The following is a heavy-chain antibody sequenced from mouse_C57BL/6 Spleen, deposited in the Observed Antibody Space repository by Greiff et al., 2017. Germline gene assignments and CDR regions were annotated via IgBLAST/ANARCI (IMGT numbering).Heavy chain of an antibody. J-gene: IGHJ1*03. Sequence: QVQLQQPGAELVKPGASVKVSCKASGYTFTSYWMHWVKQRPGQGLEWIGRIHPSDSDTNYNPKFQGKATLTVDKSSSTAYMQLSSLTSEDSAVYYCAIEGSYGNLYWYFDVWGTGTTVTVSS. V-gene: IGHV1-74*01. CDR2: IHPSDSDT. CDR1: GYTFTSYW. D-gene: IGHD2-1*01. CDR3: AIEGSYGNLYWYFDV.